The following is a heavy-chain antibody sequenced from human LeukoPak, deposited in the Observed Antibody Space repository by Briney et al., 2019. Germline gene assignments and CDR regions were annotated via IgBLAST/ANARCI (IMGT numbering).Heavy chain of an antibody. CDR1: GFTVSLYY. J-gene: IGHJ3*02. D-gene: IGHD2-8*02. CDR3: ARGWVVATGGFDM. CDR2: IYSGGPT. V-gene: IGHV3-53*01. Sequence: GGSLRLSCAASGFTVSLYYMTWVRQAPGKGLEWVSVIYSGGPTYYADSVKGRFTISRDNSKNTVYLQMNSLRGEDTAVYFCARGWVVATGGFDMWGQGTMVTASS.